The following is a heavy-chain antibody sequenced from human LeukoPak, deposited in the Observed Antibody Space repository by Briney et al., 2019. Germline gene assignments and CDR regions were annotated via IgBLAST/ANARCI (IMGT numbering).Heavy chain of an antibody. V-gene: IGHV1-46*03. D-gene: IGHD6-13*01. CDR2: INPSGGST. J-gene: IGHJ4*02. Sequence: ALVKVSCKASGYTFTSYYMHWVRQAPGQGLEWMGIINPSGGSTSYAQKFQGRVTMTRDTSTSTVYMELSSLRSEDTAVYYCYIAAAGTLDYWGQGTLVTVSS. CDR1: GYTFTSYY. CDR3: YIAAAGTLDY.